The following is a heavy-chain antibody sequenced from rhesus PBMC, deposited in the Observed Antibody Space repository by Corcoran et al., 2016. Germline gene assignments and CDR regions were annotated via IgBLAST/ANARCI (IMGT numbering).Heavy chain of an antibody. CDR3: ARDRGNFWPDY. D-gene: IGHD3-3*01. V-gene: IGHV4-65*01. J-gene: IGHJ4*01. Sequence: QVQLQESGPGLVKPSETMSLTCAVSGGSISSSNWWSWIRQPPGKGLEWIGYISGSSGSTYYTPSLKSRVTISTDTSKNQFSLKLSSVTAADTAVYYCARDRGNFWPDYWGQGVLVTVSS. CDR1: GGSISSSNW. CDR2: ISGSSGST.